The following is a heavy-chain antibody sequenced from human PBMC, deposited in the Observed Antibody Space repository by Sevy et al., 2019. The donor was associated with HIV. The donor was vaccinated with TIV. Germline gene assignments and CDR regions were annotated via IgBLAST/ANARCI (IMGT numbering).Heavy chain of an antibody. V-gene: IGHV3-7*01. J-gene: IGHJ3*02. CDR1: GFSFSTYW. CDR3: ARNNCSITNCYMGDVFDI. CDR2: MNQDGTER. Sequence: GGSLRLSCAASGFSFSTYWMTWVRQAPGKGLEWVATMNQDGTERDYVDSVKGRFTVSRDNARNSLYLQMNSLRAEDTAVYYCARNNCSITNCYMGDVFDIWGQGTMVTVSS. D-gene: IGHD2-2*02.